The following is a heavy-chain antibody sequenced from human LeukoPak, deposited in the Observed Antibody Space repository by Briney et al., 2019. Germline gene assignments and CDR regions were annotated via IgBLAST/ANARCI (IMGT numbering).Heavy chain of an antibody. CDR2: ISASGDST. V-gene: IGHV3-23*01. CDR1: GFTFSSYA. Sequence: GGSLRLSCAASGFTFSSYAMSWVRQTPGKGLEWVSVISASGDSTYYADSVKGRFTISRDNSKNTLYLQMNSLRAEDTAVYYCNDPFDYWGQGTLVTVSS. D-gene: IGHD1-1*01. CDR3: NDPFDY. J-gene: IGHJ4*02.